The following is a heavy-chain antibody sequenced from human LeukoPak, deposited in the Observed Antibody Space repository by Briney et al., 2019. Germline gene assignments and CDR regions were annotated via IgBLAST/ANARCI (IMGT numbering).Heavy chain of an antibody. D-gene: IGHD6-6*01. CDR2: INPNSGGT. CDR3: ARDPGYSSSSGGY. V-gene: IGHV1-2*02. J-gene: IGHJ4*02. CDR1: GYTFTGYY. Sequence: GASVKVSCKASGYTFTGYYMHWVRQAPGQGLEWMGWINPNSGGTNYAQKFQGRVTMTRDTSISTAYMELSRLRSDDTAVYYCARDPGYSSSSGGYWGQGTLVTVSS.